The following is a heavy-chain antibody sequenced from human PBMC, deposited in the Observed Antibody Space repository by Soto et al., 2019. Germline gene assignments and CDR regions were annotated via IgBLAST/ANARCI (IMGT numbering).Heavy chain of an antibody. D-gene: IGHD1-26*01. CDR3: ARGAPTGSFLFDY. V-gene: IGHV3-13*01. CDR1: GFTFDSYD. J-gene: IGHJ4*02. CDR2: IGTVGDT. Sequence: EVQLVESGGGSVRPGGSLRLSCAASGFTFDSYDMHWVRQAAGKPLEWVSSIGTVGDTYYQDSVKGRFTFSRDNGKSSLSLQMNSLRVEDTAIYFCARGAPTGSFLFDYWGQGILVAVSS.